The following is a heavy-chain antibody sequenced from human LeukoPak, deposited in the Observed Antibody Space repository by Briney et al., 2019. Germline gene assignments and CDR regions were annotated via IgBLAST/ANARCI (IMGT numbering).Heavy chain of an antibody. CDR3: ARLGRITGTRGFDY. Sequence: GGSLRLSCAASGFTFSSYSMNWVRQAPGKGLEWVSSISSSSSYIYYADSVKGRFTISRDSAKNSLYLQMNSLRAEDTAVYYCARLGRITGTRGFDYWGQGTLVTVSS. J-gene: IGHJ4*02. V-gene: IGHV3-21*01. D-gene: IGHD1-7*01. CDR2: ISSSSSYI. CDR1: GFTFSSYS.